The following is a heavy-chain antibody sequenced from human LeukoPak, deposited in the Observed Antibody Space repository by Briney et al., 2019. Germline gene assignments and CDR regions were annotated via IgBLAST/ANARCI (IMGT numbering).Heavy chain of an antibody. Sequence: ASVKVSCKASGYTFTSYGISWVRQAPGQGLEWMGWISAYNGNTNYAQKLQGRVTMTTDTSTSTAYMELRSLRSDDTAVYYCARVRFLEWLLSSNWFDPWGQGTLVTVSS. J-gene: IGHJ5*02. CDR3: ARVRFLEWLLSSNWFDP. CDR1: GYTFTSYG. CDR2: ISAYNGNT. V-gene: IGHV1-18*01. D-gene: IGHD3-3*01.